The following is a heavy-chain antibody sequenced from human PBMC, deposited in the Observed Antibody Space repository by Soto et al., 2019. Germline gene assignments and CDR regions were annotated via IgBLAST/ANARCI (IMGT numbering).Heavy chain of an antibody. CDR3: ARDGGRHSGGIDY. J-gene: IGHJ4*02. CDR2: IIPIFGTA. CDR1: GDTFSSYT. V-gene: IGHV1-69*01. D-gene: IGHD1-26*01. Sequence: QVQLIQSGAEVKKPGSSVKVSCKASGDTFSSYTFNWVRQAPGQGLEWMGEIIPIFGTANYAQKFQGRVTITADESTSTAYMELSSLRSEDTAVYYCARDGGRHSGGIDYWGQGTLVTVSS.